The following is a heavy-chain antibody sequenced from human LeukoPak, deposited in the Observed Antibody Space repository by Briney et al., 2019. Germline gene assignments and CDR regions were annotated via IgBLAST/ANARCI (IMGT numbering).Heavy chain of an antibody. D-gene: IGHD2-15*01. CDR3: AKESYCSGGSCYSSVIGDWYYYGMDV. V-gene: IGHV3-9*01. CDR2: ISWNSGSI. Sequence: PGRPLRLSCAASGFTFDDYAMRWVRQAPGKGLEWVSGISWNSGSIGYADSVKGRFTISRDNAKNSLYLQMNSLRAEDTALYYCAKESYCSGGSCYSSVIGDWYYYGMDVWGQGTTVTVSS. J-gene: IGHJ6*02. CDR1: GFTFDDYA.